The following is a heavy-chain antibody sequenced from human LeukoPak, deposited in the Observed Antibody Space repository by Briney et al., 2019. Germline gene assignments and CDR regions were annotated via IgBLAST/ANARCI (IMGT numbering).Heavy chain of an antibody. Sequence: SETLSLTCTVSGGSISSYYWSWIRQPAGKGLEWIGRVYTTGSTNYNPSLKSRVTMSVDTSKNQFSLKLSSVTAADAAVYYCARQLAAAGTAGFDYWGQGTLVTVSS. J-gene: IGHJ4*02. CDR2: VYTTGST. D-gene: IGHD6-13*01. CDR3: ARQLAAAGTAGFDY. V-gene: IGHV4-4*07. CDR1: GGSISSYY.